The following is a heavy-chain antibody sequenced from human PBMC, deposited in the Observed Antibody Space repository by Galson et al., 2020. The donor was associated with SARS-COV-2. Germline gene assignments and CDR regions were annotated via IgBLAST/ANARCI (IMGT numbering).Heavy chain of an antibody. Sequence: SQASETLSLTCAVYGGSFSDYYWSWIRQPPGRGLEWNGEIPHSGSTSYNPTLKSRGTISVDTSKNQFSLKVRSVTAADTAVYYCARGTRDITMIVVVMTSVSCYCDHWGQGALVTVSS. D-gene: IGHD3-22*01. CDR3: ARGTRDITMIVVVMTSVSCYCDH. V-gene: IGHV4-34*01. J-gene: IGHJ4*03. CDR1: GGSFSDYY. CDR2: IPHSGST.